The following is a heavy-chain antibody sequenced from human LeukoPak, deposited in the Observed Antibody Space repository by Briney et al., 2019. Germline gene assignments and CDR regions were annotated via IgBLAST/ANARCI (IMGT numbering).Heavy chain of an antibody. CDR2: IYHSGST. Sequence: SETLSLTCTVSGYSISSGYYWGWIRQPPGKGLEWIGSIYHSGSTYYNPSLKSRVTISVDTSKNQFSLKLSSVTAADTAVYYCARGQGVRGVPRFDYWGQGTLVTVSS. CDR3: ARGQGVRGVPRFDY. J-gene: IGHJ4*02. CDR1: GYSISSGYY. D-gene: IGHD3-10*01. V-gene: IGHV4-38-2*02.